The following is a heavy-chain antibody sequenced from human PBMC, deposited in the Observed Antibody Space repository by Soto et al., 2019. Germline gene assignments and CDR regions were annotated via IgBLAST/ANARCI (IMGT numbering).Heavy chain of an antibody. J-gene: IGHJ4*02. D-gene: IGHD3-10*01. CDR2: INSDGSST. CDR1: GFTFGSYA. V-gene: IGHV3-74*01. Sequence: PGGSLILSCAASGFTFGSYAMSWVRQAPGKGLVWVSRINSDGSSTNYADSVKGRFTISRDNAKNTLYLQMNSLRAVDTAVYYCATSGGSLFDNWGQGTLVTVSS. CDR3: ATSGGSLFDN.